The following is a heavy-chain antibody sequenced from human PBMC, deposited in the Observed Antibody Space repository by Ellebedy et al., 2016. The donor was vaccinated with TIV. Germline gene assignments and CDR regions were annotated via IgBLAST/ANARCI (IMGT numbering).Heavy chain of an antibody. Sequence: GESLKISCTASGFTFGDYAMRWFRQAPGKGLEWVSSISSSSSYIYYADSVKGRFTISRDNAKNSLYLQMNSLRAEDTAVYYCASDEGNTMVRGVISGIDYWGQGTLVTVSS. CDR2: ISSSSSYI. D-gene: IGHD3-10*01. J-gene: IGHJ4*02. CDR1: GFTFGDYA. CDR3: ASDEGNTMVRGVISGIDY. V-gene: IGHV3-21*01.